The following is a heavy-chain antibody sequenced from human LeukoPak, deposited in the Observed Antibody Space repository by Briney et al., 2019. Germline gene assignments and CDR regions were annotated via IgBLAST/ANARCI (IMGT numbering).Heavy chain of an antibody. J-gene: IGHJ5*02. Sequence: GSLRLSCVASGFPFSSYWMTWVRQAPGKGLEWVANIKQDGSKKSYVDSVKGRFTISRDNAKNTLYLQMNSLRAEDTAVYYCAGIAVAGSWGQGTLVTVSS. CDR3: AGIAVAGS. V-gene: IGHV3-7*01. CDR1: GFPFSSYW. CDR2: IKQDGSKK. D-gene: IGHD6-19*01.